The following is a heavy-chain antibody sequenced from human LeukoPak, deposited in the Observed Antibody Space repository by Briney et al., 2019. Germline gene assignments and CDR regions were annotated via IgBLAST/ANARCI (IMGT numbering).Heavy chain of an antibody. D-gene: IGHD2-2*01. J-gene: IGHJ6*03. CDR2: IYHSGST. V-gene: IGHV4-30-2*01. Sequence: SETLSLTCTVSGGSISSGGYYWSWIRQPPGKGLEWIGYIYHSGSTYYNPSLKSRVTISVDRSKNQFSLRLSSVTAADTAVYYCARSPSFYCSSTSCYYYYYMDVWGKGTTVTVSS. CDR3: ARSPSFYCSSTSCYYYYYMDV. CDR1: GGSISSGGYY.